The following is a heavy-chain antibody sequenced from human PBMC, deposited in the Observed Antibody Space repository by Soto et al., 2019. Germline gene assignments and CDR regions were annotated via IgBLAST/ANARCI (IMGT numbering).Heavy chain of an antibody. CDR1: GGSITTVGNY. J-gene: IGHJ3*02. CDR3: ARLLGSGNYLGIFDAFDI. Sequence: QVQLQESGPGLVQPSQTLSLACTVSGGSITTVGNYWSWIRQFPGKGLEWIGHISYSGSTNSNPSLRSRLSMSVDTCKNQFSLELSSVTAADTAVYYCARLLGSGNYLGIFDAFDIWGQGTVVTVSS. V-gene: IGHV4-31*03. CDR2: ISYSGST. D-gene: IGHD1-26*01.